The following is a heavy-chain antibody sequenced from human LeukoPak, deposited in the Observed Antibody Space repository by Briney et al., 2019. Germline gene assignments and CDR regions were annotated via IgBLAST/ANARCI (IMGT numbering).Heavy chain of an antibody. D-gene: IGHD2-2*01. CDR2: IRSKAYGGTT. J-gene: IGHJ4*02. Sequence: GGSLRLSCTASGFTFGDYAMSWVRQAPGKGLEWVGLIRSKAYGGTTEYAASVKGRFTISRDDSKSIAYLQMNSLKTEDTAVYYCNLIIGPYQLPSPDYWGQGTLVTVSS. V-gene: IGHV3-49*04. CDR1: GFTFGDYA. CDR3: NLIIGPYQLPSPDY.